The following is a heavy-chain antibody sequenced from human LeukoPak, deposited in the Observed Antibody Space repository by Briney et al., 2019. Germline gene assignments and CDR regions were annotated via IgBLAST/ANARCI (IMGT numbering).Heavy chain of an antibody. V-gene: IGHV4-4*02. D-gene: IGHD6-19*01. J-gene: IGHJ2*01. Sequence: SETLSLTCAVSGGSISSGNWWSWVRQPPGKGLEWIGEIYHSGSTNYNPSLKSRVTISVDTSKNQSSLKLSSVTAADTAVYYCARDLFSSDSSGWYFDLWGRGTLVTVSS. CDR3: ARDLFSSDSSGWYFDL. CDR1: GGSISSGNW. CDR2: IYHSGST.